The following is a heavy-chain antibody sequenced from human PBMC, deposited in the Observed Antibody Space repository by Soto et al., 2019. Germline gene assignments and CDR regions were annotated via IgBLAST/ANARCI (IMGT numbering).Heavy chain of an antibody. V-gene: IGHV4-31*03. CDR3: ARVGEIIGDH. CDR1: GGSISSTGYQ. Sequence: QVQLQESGPGLVKASQTLSLTCTVSGGSISSTGYQWSWIHQHPGKGLEWIGYIYYSGTTYYNPSLKSRVTISIDTSKSQFSLNLSSVTAADTAVYYCARVGEIIGDHWGQGTLVTVSS. D-gene: IGHD3-10*01. J-gene: IGHJ5*02. CDR2: IYYSGTT.